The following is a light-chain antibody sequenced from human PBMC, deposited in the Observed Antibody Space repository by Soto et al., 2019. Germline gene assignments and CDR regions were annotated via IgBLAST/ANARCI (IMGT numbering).Light chain of an antibody. J-gene: IGKJ4*01. Sequence: EIVLTQSPATLSLSPGERATLSCRASQSVSSYLAWYQQKPGQAPRLLIYDASNRATGIPARFSGSGSGTDLTLTISSLEPEDFAVDYCQQRSNWPPLTFGARTKVEIK. CDR2: DAS. CDR1: QSVSSY. V-gene: IGKV3-11*01. CDR3: QQRSNWPPLT.